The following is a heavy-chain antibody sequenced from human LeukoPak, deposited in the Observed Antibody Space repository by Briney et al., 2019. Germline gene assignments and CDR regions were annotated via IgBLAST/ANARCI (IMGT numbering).Heavy chain of an antibody. CDR2: IRSKANSYAT. D-gene: IGHD1-14*01. J-gene: IGHJ4*02. CDR3: TILITPRTTGDPDCY. Sequence: PGGSLKLSCAASGFTFSGSAMHWVRQASGKGLEWVGRIRSKANSYATAYAASVKGRFTIYRDDSKNTAYLQMNSLKTEDTAVYYCTILITPRTTGDPDCYWGQGTLVTVSS. V-gene: IGHV3-73*01. CDR1: GFTFSGSA.